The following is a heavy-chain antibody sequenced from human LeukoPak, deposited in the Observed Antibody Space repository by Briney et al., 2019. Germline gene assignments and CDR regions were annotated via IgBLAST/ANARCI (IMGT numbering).Heavy chain of an antibody. CDR3: ARFSDSSSWDY. D-gene: IGHD6-13*01. V-gene: IGHV4-34*01. CDR2: INHSGST. J-gene: IGHJ4*02. CDR1: GGSFSGYY. Sequence: SETLSLTCAVYGGSFSGYYWSWIRQPPGKGLEWIGEINHSGSTNYNPSLKSRVTISVDTSKNQFSLKLSSVTAADTAVYYCARFSDSSSWDYWGQGTLVTVSS.